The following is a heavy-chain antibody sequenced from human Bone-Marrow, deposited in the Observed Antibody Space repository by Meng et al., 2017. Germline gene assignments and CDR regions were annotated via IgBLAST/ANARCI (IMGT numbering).Heavy chain of an antibody. CDR3: ARDEDISAAGKLFGDY. D-gene: IGHD6-25*01. J-gene: IGHJ4*02. Sequence: VADVKSPEASFKVSFKATGYTFTSYDIHWVRQATGQGLEWLGWMNPNSGNTGYAQKFQARVTMTGDTSISTAYMELSGLRSDDTAMYYCARDEDISAAGKLFGDYWGQGTLVTVSS. CDR2: MNPNSGNT. V-gene: IGHV1-8*01. CDR1: GYTFTSYD.